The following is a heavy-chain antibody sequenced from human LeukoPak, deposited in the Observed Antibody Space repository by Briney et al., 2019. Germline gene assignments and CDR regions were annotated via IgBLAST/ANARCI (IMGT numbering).Heavy chain of an antibody. J-gene: IGHJ3*02. CDR1: GFSLSTSGVG. D-gene: IGHD4-23*01. Sequence: SGPTLVNPTQTLTLTCTFSGFSLSTSGVGVGWIRQPPGKALEWLAFIYWDDDKRYSPSLRSRLSISKDTSKNQVVLTMTNMDPVDTATYFCANRRAYGGNWNSGAFDIWGQGTQVSVSS. CDR2: IYWDDDK. CDR3: ANRRAYGGNWNSGAFDI. V-gene: IGHV2-5*02.